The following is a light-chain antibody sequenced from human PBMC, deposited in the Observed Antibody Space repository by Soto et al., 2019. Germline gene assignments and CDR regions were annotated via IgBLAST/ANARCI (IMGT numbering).Light chain of an antibody. CDR3: QQYGSSQWT. J-gene: IGKJ1*01. V-gene: IGKV3-20*01. CDR2: AAS. CDR1: QSVSYSY. Sequence: EIVMTQSPATLSLSPGERATLSCRASQSVSYSYLAWYQQKPGQAPRLLIYAASSMATGIPDRFSGSGSGTDFTLTISRLEPEDFAVYYCQQYGSSQWTFGQGTKVEIK.